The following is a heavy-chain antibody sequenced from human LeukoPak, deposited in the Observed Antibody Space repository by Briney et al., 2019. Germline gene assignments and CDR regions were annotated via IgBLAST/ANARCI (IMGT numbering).Heavy chain of an antibody. J-gene: IGHJ4*02. CDR2: INYGGNT. CDR1: GGSISSSAYH. Sequence: TSETLSLTCTVSGGSISSSAYHWGWIRQPPGKGLEWIGTINYGGNTYYNLSLKSRVIIFLDTSKNQFSLKLSSVTAADTAVYYCARLWSTSCKGGSCPHQPNYWGQGTRVTVPS. D-gene: IGHD2-15*01. CDR3: ARLWSTSCKGGSCPHQPNY. V-gene: IGHV4-39*01.